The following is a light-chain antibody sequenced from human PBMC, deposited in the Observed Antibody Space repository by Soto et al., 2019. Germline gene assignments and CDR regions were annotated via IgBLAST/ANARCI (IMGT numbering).Light chain of an antibody. V-gene: IGLV2-14*01. Sequence: QSVLTQPASVSASPGQSITISCTGTSSDVGGYKYVSWYQQYPGKAPKLMMYEVSNRPSGISNRFSGSKSGNTASLTITGLRAEDEGDYYCTSYTSSSSPYVFGTGTKLTVL. CDR2: EVS. J-gene: IGLJ1*01. CDR3: TSYTSSSSPYV. CDR1: SSDVGGYKY.